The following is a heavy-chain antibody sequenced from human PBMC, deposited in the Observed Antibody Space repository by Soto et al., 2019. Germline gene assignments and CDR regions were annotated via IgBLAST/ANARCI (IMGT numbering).Heavy chain of an antibody. Sequence: QVQLVESGGGVVQPGRSLRLSCAGSGFTFSNYGLHWVRQAPGKGLEWVAVISYDGSHKYYADSVKGRFTISRDNSNNMLYLQMDSLGAEETAVYYCAKDGAPRYCSRSSCHPAGAYWGQGTLVTVSS. CDR1: GFTFSNYG. V-gene: IGHV3-30*18. CDR3: AKDGAPRYCSRSSCHPAGAY. D-gene: IGHD2-15*01. J-gene: IGHJ4*02. CDR2: ISYDGSHK.